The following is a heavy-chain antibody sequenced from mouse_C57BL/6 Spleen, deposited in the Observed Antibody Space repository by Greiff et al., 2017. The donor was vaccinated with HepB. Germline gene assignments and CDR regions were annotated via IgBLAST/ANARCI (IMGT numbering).Heavy chain of an antibody. J-gene: IGHJ1*03. CDR2: INPNNGGT. Sequence: VQLQQSGPELVKPGASVKIPCKASGYTFTDYNMDWVKQSHGKSLEWIGDINPNNGGTIYNQKFKSKATLTVDKSSSTAYMELRSLTSEDTAVYYCARFTMITTDWYFDVWGTGTTVTVSS. CDR1: GYTFTDYN. CDR3: ARFTMITTDWYFDV. V-gene: IGHV1-18*01. D-gene: IGHD2-4*01.